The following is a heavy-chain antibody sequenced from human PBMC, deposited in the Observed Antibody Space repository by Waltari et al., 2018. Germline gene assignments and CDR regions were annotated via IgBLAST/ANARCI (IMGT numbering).Heavy chain of an antibody. CDR2: IRYDGSNK. CDR3: AKDLSPYGSGSYYGNY. D-gene: IGHD3-10*01. J-gene: IGHJ4*02. CDR1: GFTFSSYG. Sequence: QVQLVESGGGVVQPGGSLRLSCAASGFTFSSYGMHWVRQAPGKGLEWVAFIRYDGSNKYYADSVKGRFTISRDNSKNTLYLQMNSLRAEDTAVYYCAKDLSPYGSGSYYGNYWGQGTLVTVSS. V-gene: IGHV3-30*02.